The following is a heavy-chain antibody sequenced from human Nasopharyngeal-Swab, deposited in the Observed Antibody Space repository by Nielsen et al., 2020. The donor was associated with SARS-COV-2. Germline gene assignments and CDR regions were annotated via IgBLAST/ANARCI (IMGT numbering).Heavy chain of an antibody. CDR1: GYTFTSYA. Sequence: ASVKVSCKASGYTFTSYAMNWVRQAPGQGLEWMGWINTNTGNPTYAQGFTGRFVFSLDTSVSTAYLQISSLKAEDTAVYYFARDDSITIFGVVIEFSGMDVWGQGTTVTVSS. V-gene: IGHV7-4-1*02. D-gene: IGHD3-3*01. CDR3: ARDDSITIFGVVIEFSGMDV. CDR2: INTNTGNP. J-gene: IGHJ6*02.